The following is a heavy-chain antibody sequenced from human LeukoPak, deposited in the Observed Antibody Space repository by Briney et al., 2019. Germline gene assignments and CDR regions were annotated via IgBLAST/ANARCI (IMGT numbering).Heavy chain of an antibody. Sequence: GGSLRLSCAASGFTFDDYAMHWVRQAPGKGLEWVSGISWNSGSIGYADSVKGRFTISRDYAKNSLYLQMNSLRAEDTALYYCAKGVGATFDAFDIWGQGTMVTVSS. CDR2: ISWNSGSI. CDR3: AKGVGATFDAFDI. D-gene: IGHD1-26*01. V-gene: IGHV3-9*01. J-gene: IGHJ3*02. CDR1: GFTFDDYA.